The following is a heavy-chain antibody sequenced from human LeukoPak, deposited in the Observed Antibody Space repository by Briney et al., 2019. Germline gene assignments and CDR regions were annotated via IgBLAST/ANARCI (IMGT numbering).Heavy chain of an antibody. CDR3: ARDQNRAFDI. CDR1: GGSISSGSYS. J-gene: IGHJ3*02. Sequence: SQTLSLTCTVSGGSISSGSYSWSWIRQPAGKGLEWIGRFYTSGSTNYNPSLKSRVTMSVDTSKNQFSLKLSSVTAADTAVYYCARDQNRAFDIWGQGTMVTVSS. V-gene: IGHV4-61*02. D-gene: IGHD1/OR15-1a*01. CDR2: FYTSGST.